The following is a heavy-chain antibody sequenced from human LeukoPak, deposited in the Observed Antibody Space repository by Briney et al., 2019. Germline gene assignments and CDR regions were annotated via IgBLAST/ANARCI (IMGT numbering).Heavy chain of an antibody. D-gene: IGHD5-18*01. Sequence: SETLSLTCTVSGGSISSSSYYWGWIRQPPGKGLEWIGSIYYSGSTYYNPSLKSRVTISVDTSKNQFSLKLSSVTAADTAVYYCARMKDTAMDSKYYFDYWGQGTLVTVSS. CDR3: ARMKDTAMDSKYYFDY. V-gene: IGHV4-39*01. CDR1: GGSISSSSYY. J-gene: IGHJ4*02. CDR2: IYYSGST.